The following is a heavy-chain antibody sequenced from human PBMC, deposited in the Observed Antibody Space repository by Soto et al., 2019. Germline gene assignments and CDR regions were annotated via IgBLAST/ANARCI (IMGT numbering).Heavy chain of an antibody. Sequence: PSETLSLTCTVSGGSISSSSYYWGWIRQPPGKGLEWIGYIYYSGSTYYNPSLKSRVTISVDTSKNQFSLKLSSVTAADTAVYYCARVGSGDIVVAGNWFDPWGQGTLVTVSS. CDR1: GGSISSSSYY. CDR3: ARVGSGDIVVAGNWFDP. CDR2: IYYSGST. D-gene: IGHD2-15*01. J-gene: IGHJ5*02. V-gene: IGHV4-31*03.